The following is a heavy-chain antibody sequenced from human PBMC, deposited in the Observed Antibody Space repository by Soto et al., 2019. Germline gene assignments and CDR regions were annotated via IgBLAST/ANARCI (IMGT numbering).Heavy chain of an antibody. Sequence: SEPLSLTCAVYGGSFSGYYWSWIRQPPGKGLEWIGEINHSGSTNYNPSLKSRVTISVDTSKNQFSLKLSSVTAADTAVYYCARVVHSSGWYLNNWFDPWGQGTLVTVSS. D-gene: IGHD6-19*01. CDR3: ARVVHSSGWYLNNWFDP. CDR1: GGSFSGYY. V-gene: IGHV4-34*01. J-gene: IGHJ5*02. CDR2: INHSGST.